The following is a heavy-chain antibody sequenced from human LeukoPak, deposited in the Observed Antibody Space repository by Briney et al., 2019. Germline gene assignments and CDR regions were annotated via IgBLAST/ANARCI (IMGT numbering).Heavy chain of an antibody. CDR3: AKGAVSSGWMNWFDP. CDR2: ISASGGST. CDR1: GFTFTSYA. J-gene: IGHJ5*02. Sequence: GGSLRLSCAASGFTFTSYAMTWVRQAPGKGLEWVSAISASGGSTYYADSVKGRFTISRDNSKNTLYLQMNSLRAEDTAVYYCAKGAVSSGWMNWFDPWGQGTLVIVSS. D-gene: IGHD6-19*01. V-gene: IGHV3-23*01.